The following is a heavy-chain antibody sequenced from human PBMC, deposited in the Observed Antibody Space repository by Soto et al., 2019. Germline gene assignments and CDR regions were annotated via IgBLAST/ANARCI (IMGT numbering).Heavy chain of an antibody. Sequence: ESAVKVSCKACGGTFSSYAISWVGQAPGQGLEWMGGIIPIFGTANYAQKFQGRVTITADKSTSTAYMELSSLRSEDTAVYYCARVAVAGAFDIWGQGTMVTVSS. J-gene: IGHJ3*02. V-gene: IGHV1-69*06. D-gene: IGHD6-19*01. CDR3: ARVAVAGAFDI. CDR1: GGTFSSYA. CDR2: IIPIFGTA.